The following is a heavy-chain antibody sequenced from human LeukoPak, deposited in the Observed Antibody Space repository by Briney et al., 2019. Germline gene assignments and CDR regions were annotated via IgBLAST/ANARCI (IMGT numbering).Heavy chain of an antibody. CDR2: IIPILGIA. Sequence: GASVKVSCKASGGTFSSYAISWVRQAPGQGLEWMGRIIPILGIANYAQKFQGRVTITADKSTSTAYMELSSLRSEDTAVYYCASSIRGKGPNYFDYWGQGTLVTVSS. CDR3: ASSIRGKGPNYFDY. V-gene: IGHV1-69*04. CDR1: GGTFSSYA. J-gene: IGHJ4*02. D-gene: IGHD2-15*01.